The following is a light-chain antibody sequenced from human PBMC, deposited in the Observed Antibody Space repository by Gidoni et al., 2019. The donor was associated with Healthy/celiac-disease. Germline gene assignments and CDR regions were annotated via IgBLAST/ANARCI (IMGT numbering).Light chain of an antibody. Sequence: QMTLSPSSLSASVGDRVTIPCRASQSSSSYLNWYQQKPGQAPKLLIYAASSLKSGVPSRFSGSGSGTDFTLTISSLQPEDFATYYCQQSYSTPRTFGQGTKLEIK. CDR3: QQSYSTPRT. CDR2: AAS. J-gene: IGKJ2*01. CDR1: QSSSSY. V-gene: IGKV1-39*01.